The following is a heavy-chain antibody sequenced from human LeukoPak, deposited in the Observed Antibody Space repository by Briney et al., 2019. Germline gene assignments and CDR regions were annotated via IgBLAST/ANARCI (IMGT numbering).Heavy chain of an antibody. CDR2: INHSGST. CDR1: GGSISSYY. Sequence: PSETLSLTCTLSGGSISSYYWSWIRQPPGKGLEWIGEINHSGSTNYNPSLKSRVTISVDTSKNQFSLKLSSVTAADTAVYYCARGVRLQWIQRFDYWGQGTLVTVSS. V-gene: IGHV4-34*01. D-gene: IGHD5-18*01. CDR3: ARGVRLQWIQRFDY. J-gene: IGHJ4*02.